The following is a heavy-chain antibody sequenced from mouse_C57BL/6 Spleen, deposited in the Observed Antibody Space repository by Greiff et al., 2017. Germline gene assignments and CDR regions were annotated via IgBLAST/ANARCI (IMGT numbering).Heavy chain of an antibody. D-gene: IGHD3-1*01. Sequence: VQLQESGAELARPGASVKLSCKASGYTFTSSGISWVKQRTGQGLEWIGEIYPRSGNTYYNEKFKGKATLTAAKSSSSAYRELRSLTSEDPADYFCGHCFAYWGQGTLVTGSA. V-gene: IGHV1-81*01. J-gene: IGHJ3*01. CDR1: GYTFTSSG. CDR2: IYPRSGNT. CDR3: GHCFAY.